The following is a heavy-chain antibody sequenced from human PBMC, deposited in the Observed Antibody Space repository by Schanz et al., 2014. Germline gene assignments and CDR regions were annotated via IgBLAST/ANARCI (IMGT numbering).Heavy chain of an antibody. Sequence: VQLVESGGGVVQPGGSLRLSCVGSGYSFSDYDMYWIRQAPGKGLEWLAFLRSDGSRRDYADSVKGPFTISRHNSRTTLSLQMSSLRPEDTAVYYCAKDPPRGVRTPIKPTLDYWGQGTRVTVS. CDR3: AKDPPRGVRTPIKPTLDY. CDR1: GYSFSDYD. CDR2: LRSDGSRR. V-gene: IGHV3-30*02. D-gene: IGHD3-10*01. J-gene: IGHJ4*02.